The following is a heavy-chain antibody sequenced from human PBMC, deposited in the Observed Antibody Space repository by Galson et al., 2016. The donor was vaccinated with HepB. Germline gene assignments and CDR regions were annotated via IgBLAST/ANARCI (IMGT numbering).Heavy chain of an antibody. V-gene: IGHV3-7*01. CDR1: GFTFNAHG. CDR2: IRGDGIVG. J-gene: IGHJ4*02. CDR3: SREMTGSYFD. D-gene: IGHD3-10*01. Sequence: SLRLSCAASGFTFNAHGMNWVRQAPGKGLEWVANIRGDGIVGYYGESVRGRFTISRDNAKNSLYLQMNGLRVDETAVYYCSREMTGSYFDWGQGTLVTVSS.